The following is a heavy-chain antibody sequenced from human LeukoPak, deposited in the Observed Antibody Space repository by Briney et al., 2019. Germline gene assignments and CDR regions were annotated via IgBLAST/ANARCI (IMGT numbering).Heavy chain of an antibody. CDR1: GYTFTSYG. J-gene: IGHJ3*02. CDR2: ISAYNGNT. V-gene: IGHV1-18*01. D-gene: IGHD3-10*01. Sequence: ASVKVSCKASGYTFTSYGISWVRQAPGQGLEWMGWISAYNGNTNYAQKLQGRVTMTTDTSTSTAYMELSSLRSEDTAVYCCARGMVRGVIGGGAFDIWGQGTMVTVSS. CDR3: ARGMVRGVIGGGAFDI.